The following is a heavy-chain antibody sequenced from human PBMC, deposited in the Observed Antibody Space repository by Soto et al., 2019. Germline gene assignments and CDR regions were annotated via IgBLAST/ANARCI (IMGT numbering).Heavy chain of an antibody. Sequence: QVQLVESGGGVVQPGRSLRLSCAASGFTFSRYGMHWVRQAPGKGLEWVAVIYYDGSNKYYADSVKGRFTISRDNSNNSLYLQMNSLGAEDTAVYDCAGASGDYGMDVWGQGTTVTVSS. CDR2: IYYDGSNK. V-gene: IGHV3-33*01. J-gene: IGHJ6*02. CDR1: GFTFSRYG. CDR3: AGASGDYGMDV. D-gene: IGHD6-25*01.